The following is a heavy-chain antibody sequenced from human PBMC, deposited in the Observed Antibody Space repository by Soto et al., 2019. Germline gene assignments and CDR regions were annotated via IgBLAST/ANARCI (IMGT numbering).Heavy chain of an antibody. Sequence: PGGSLRLSCAASGFTFSDYSMNWVRQAPGKGLEWVSYISRSSSDIYYADSVKGRFTISRDNAKNSLFLQMNSLRAEDTAVYYCATVGYCSSTSCQTRYYYYGMDVWGQGTTVTVSS. D-gene: IGHD2-2*03. V-gene: IGHV3-11*01. CDR1: GFTFSDYS. J-gene: IGHJ6*02. CDR2: ISRSSSDI. CDR3: ATVGYCSSTSCQTRYYYYGMDV.